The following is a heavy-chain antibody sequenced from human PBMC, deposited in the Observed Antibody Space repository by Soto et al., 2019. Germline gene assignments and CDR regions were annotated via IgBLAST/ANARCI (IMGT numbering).Heavy chain of an antibody. Sequence: EVQLLESGGGLVQPGGSLRISCAASGFTFSRYAMRWVRQAPGKGLEWVSAISGSGGSTYYADSVKGRFTISRDNSKNTLYLHMNSLRAEHTAVYDCAKDRLLWFGELSDYYYYSMDLCGKGTTVTVSS. V-gene: IGHV3-23*01. CDR1: GFTFSRYA. CDR2: ISGSGGST. J-gene: IGHJ6*03. D-gene: IGHD3-10*01. CDR3: AKDRLLWFGELSDYYYYSMDL.